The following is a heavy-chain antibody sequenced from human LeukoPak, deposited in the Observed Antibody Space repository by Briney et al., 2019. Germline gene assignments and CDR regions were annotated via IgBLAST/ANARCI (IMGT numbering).Heavy chain of an antibody. J-gene: IGHJ4*02. D-gene: IGHD1-26*01. Sequence: ASVKVSCKASGYTFTSYDFNWVRQATGQRPEWMGWISAYNGNTNYAQKLQGRVTMTTDTSTSTAYMELRSLRSDDTAVYYCARGGSYHIPRDWGQGTLVAVSS. CDR3: ARGGSYHIPRD. V-gene: IGHV1-18*01. CDR2: ISAYNGNT. CDR1: GYTFTSYD.